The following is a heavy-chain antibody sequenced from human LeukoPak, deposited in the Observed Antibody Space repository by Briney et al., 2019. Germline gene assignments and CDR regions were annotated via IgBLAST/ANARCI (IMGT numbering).Heavy chain of an antibody. J-gene: IGHJ4*02. CDR1: GYTFTSYY. CDR2: INPSGGST. V-gene: IGHV1-46*01. D-gene: IGHD5-12*01. CDR3: ARAARGVDLIDY. Sequence: ASVKVSCKASGYTFTSYYIHWVRQAPGQGLEWMGIINPSGGSTSYAQKFQGRVTMTRDMSTSTVYMELSSLRSEDTAVYYCARAARGVDLIDYWGQGTLVTVSS.